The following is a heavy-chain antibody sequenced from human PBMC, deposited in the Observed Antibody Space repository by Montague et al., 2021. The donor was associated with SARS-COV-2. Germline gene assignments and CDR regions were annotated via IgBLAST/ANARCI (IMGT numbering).Heavy chain of an antibody. CDR1: GGSISGYY. D-gene: IGHD2-8*01. V-gene: IGHV4-59*01. CDR3: ARLLRSCSNGVCRTYYYYAMDV. CDR2: IYYSGST. J-gene: IGHJ6*02. Sequence: SETLSLTCTVSGGSISGYYWRWIRQSPGKGLEWIGYIYYSGSTKYNPFLESRVTVSVDRSKNQVSLKLSSVTPADTAVYYRARLLRSCSNGVCRTYYYYAMDVWGQGTTVTVSS.